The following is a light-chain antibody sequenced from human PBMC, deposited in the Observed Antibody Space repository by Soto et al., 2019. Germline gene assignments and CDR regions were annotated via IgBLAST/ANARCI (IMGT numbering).Light chain of an antibody. Sequence: QSVLTQPPSVSGAPGQRVTISCTGTRSNIGASYHVHWYQQLPGTAPKLLIYGNSNRPSGVPDRFSGSKSGTSASLAITGLQAEDEADYYCQSSDSSLSGSVFGGGTKLTVL. J-gene: IGLJ3*02. CDR2: GNS. CDR1: RSNIGASYH. CDR3: QSSDSSLSGSV. V-gene: IGLV1-40*01.